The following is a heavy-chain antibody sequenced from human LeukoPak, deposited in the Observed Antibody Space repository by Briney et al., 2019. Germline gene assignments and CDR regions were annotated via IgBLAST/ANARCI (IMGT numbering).Heavy chain of an antibody. J-gene: IGHJ5*02. CDR1: GFSFSSYG. D-gene: IGHD3-9*01. V-gene: IGHV3-23*01. Sequence: GGSLRLSCAASGFSFSSYGMSWVRQAPGKGLEWVSAISGSGGSTYYADSVKGRFTISRDNARNSLYLQMNSLRAEDTAVYYCAGGLRYFDWLWGRFDPWGQGTLVTVSS. CDR2: ISGSGGST. CDR3: AGGLRYFDWLWGRFDP.